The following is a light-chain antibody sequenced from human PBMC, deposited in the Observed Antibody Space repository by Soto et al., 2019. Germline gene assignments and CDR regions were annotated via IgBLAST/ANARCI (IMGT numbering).Light chain of an antibody. J-gene: IGKJ4*01. CDR3: QQSYSTPLT. Sequence: IQMTHSPSTLSASVGDRVAITFRASQSISSYLNWYQQKPGKAPKLLIYAASSLQSGVPSRFSGSGSGTDFTLTISSLQPEDFATYYCQQSYSTPLTFGGGTKVDIK. CDR1: QSISSY. CDR2: AAS. V-gene: IGKV1-39*01.